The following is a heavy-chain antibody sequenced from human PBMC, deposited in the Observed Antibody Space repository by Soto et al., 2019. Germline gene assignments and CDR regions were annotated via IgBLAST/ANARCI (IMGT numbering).Heavy chain of an antibody. J-gene: IGHJ6*02. CDR3: AREEPDSPLASGLDV. Sequence: KGLEWVSSIGRRSDIYYADSVKGRFTISRDNAKNSVSLQMNSLRDEDTAVYYCAREEPDSPLASGLDVWGQGTTVTLSS. V-gene: IGHV3-21*01. CDR2: IGRRSDI. D-gene: IGHD2-21*02.